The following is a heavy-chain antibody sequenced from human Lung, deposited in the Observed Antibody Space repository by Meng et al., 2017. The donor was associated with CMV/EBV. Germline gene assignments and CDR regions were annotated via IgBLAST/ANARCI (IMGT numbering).Heavy chain of an antibody. Sequence: HVQLVQFGAEVKKPGASVKVSCKASGYTFTGYYMHWLRQAPGQGLEWVGRITPSSGGTTYAQKFQGRVTMTRDTSISTAYMELSSLRSDDAAIYYCVRANLGSADYWGQGTLVTVSS. J-gene: IGHJ4*02. CDR2: ITPSSGGT. D-gene: IGHD7-27*01. CDR3: VRANLGSADY. V-gene: IGHV1-2*06. CDR1: GYTFTGYY.